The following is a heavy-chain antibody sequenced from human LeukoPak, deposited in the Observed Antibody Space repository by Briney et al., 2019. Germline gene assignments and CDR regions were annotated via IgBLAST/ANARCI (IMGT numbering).Heavy chain of an antibody. J-gene: IGHJ4*02. V-gene: IGHV3-23*01. CDR3: AKRMGDY. CDR1: GFTFSSYA. D-gene: IGHD2-8*01. CDR2: ISDSGGST. Sequence: QPGGSLRLSCEASGFTFSSYAMSWVRQAPGKGLEWVSSISDSGGSTFYADSVKGRFTISRDNSKNTLYLQMNSLGAEDTAIYFCAKRMGDYWGQGTLVTVSS.